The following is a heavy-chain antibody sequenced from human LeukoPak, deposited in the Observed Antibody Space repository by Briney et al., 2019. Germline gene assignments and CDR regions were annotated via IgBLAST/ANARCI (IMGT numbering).Heavy chain of an antibody. V-gene: IGHV4-38-2*01. J-gene: IGHJ5*02. Sequence: NPSETLSLTCAVSGYSISSGYYWGWLRQPPGKGLEWIGNIYHSRSTYYNPSLKSRLTLSVDTSKNQFSLKLNSVTAADTAIYCCARVTLVRGVSNCFDPWGQGTLVTVSS. CDR2: IYHSRST. D-gene: IGHD3-10*01. CDR1: GYSISSGYY. CDR3: ARVTLVRGVSNCFDP.